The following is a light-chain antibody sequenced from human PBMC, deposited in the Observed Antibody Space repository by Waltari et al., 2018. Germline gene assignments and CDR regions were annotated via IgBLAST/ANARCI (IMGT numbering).Light chain of an antibody. CDR2: KAS. V-gene: IGLV8-61*01. CDR1: SGSASTTSY. J-gene: IGLJ3*02. Sequence: QTVVTQEPSLSVSPGGTVTLTCAFSSGSASTTSYVSWYQQTPGQAPRTLVYKASARSSGVPDRFSGSILGNKAALTITGAQAEDDSDYYCLIYMGSGIWVFGGGTKLTVL. CDR3: LIYMGSGIWV.